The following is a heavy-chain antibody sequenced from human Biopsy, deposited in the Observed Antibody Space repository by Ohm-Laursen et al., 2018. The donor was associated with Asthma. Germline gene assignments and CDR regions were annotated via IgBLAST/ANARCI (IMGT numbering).Heavy chain of an antibody. CDR3: AKSADYYDSTDYLDF. CDR2: ISWNSGNI. J-gene: IGHJ4*01. Sequence: SLRLSCAASGFSFDDCAMHWVRQAPGKGLEWVSSISWNSGNIDYADSVKGRFTISRDNAKNSLYLQMQSLRPEDTAFYYCAKSADYYDSTDYLDFWGRGTLVTVSS. D-gene: IGHD3-22*01. CDR1: GFSFDDCA. V-gene: IGHV3-9*01.